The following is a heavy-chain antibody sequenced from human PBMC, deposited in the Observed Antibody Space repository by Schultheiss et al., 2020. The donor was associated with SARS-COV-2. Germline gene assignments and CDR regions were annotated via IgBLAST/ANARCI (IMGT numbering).Heavy chain of an antibody. V-gene: IGHV3-74*01. J-gene: IGHJ4*02. CDR3: ARDFFGGNAIKTDY. CDR2: INTDGSST. Sequence: GGSLRLSCAASGFTFSSYWLHWVRQAPGKGLVWVSRINTDGSSTTYADSVKGRFTISRDNAKNSLYLQMNSLRDEDTAVYYCARDFFGGNAIKTDYWGQGTLVTVSS. D-gene: IGHD4-23*01. CDR1: GFTFSSYW.